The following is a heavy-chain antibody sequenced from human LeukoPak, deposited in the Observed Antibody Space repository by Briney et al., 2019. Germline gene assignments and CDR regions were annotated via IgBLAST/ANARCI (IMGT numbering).Heavy chain of an antibody. CDR3: ARAAASSHFDH. CDR2: MNANNGAT. Sequence: ASVKVSCKTSGYTFSDYYIHWVRQAPGQGLEWMAWMNANNGATDSSQRFQGRVTVTRDTSITTANMGLHSLRSDDTAVYYCARAAASSHFDHWGQGTLVTVSS. D-gene: IGHD2-2*01. V-gene: IGHV1-2*02. CDR1: GYTFSDYY. J-gene: IGHJ4*02.